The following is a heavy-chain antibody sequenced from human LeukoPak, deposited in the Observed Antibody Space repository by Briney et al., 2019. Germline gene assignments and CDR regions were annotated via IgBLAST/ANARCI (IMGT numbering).Heavy chain of an antibody. Sequence: KPGGSLRLSCAASGFTFSNAWMSWVRQAPGKGLEWVGRIKSKTDGGTTDYVAPVKGRFTISRDDSKNTLYLQMNSLKTEDTAVYYCTTEFYDDEWLGGTTFPGDWGQGTLVTVSS. CDR1: GFTFSNAW. CDR2: IKSKTDGGTT. J-gene: IGHJ4*02. V-gene: IGHV3-15*01. CDR3: TTEFYDDEWLGGTTFPGD. D-gene: IGHD3-9*01.